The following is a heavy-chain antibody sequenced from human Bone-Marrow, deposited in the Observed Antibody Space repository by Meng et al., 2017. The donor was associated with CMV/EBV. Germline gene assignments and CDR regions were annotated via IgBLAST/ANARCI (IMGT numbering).Heavy chain of an antibody. D-gene: IGHD3-3*01. V-gene: IGHV1-3*02. CDR3: ARADRSFDFWSGYPRFDP. J-gene: IGHJ5*02. Sequence: SVKVSCKASGYTFTSYAMHWVRQAPGQRLEWMGWSNAGNGNTKYSQEFQGRVTITRDTSASTAYMELSSLRSEDMAVYYCARADRSFDFWSGYPRFDPWGQGTLVTVSS. CDR1: GYTFTSYA. CDR2: SNAGNGNT.